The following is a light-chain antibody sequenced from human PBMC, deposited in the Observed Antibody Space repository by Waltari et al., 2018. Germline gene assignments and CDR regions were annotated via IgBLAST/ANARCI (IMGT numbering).Light chain of an antibody. V-gene: IGLV2-8*01. CDR2: DVF. CDR1: AFKY. Sequence: QSALTQPPSASGSEGQSVTISCSGAFKYVSWYQKHPGKAPKPLIYDVFKRPSGVTDRFSGSQSGDTATLTVSWVQFEDEAVYYCSSYAATNNLRNVFGTGTRLTVL. J-gene: IGLJ1*01. CDR3: SSYAATNNLRNV.